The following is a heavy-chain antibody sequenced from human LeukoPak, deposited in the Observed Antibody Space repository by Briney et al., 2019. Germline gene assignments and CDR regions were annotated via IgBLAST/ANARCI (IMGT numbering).Heavy chain of an antibody. D-gene: IGHD5-18*01. CDR1: GFTFSSYW. Sequence: GGSLRLSCAASGFTFSSYWMSWVRQAPGKGLEWVANIKQDGSEKYYVDSVKGRFTISRDNAKNSLYLQMNSLRAEDTAVYYCASGYSYGADYFGYWGQGTLVTVSS. CDR2: IKQDGSEK. V-gene: IGHV3-7*01. CDR3: ASGYSYGADYFGY. J-gene: IGHJ4*02.